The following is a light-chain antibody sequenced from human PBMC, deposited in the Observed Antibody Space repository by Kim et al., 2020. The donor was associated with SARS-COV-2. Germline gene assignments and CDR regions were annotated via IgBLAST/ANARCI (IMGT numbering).Light chain of an antibody. CDR1: SSDVGGYNY. Sequence: QSALTQPPSASGSPGQSVTISCTGTSSDVGGYNYVSWYQQHPGKAPKLMIYDVSKRPSGVPDRFSGYKSGNTASLTVSGLQAEDEADYYGSSYAGSNNLVFGGGTQLTVL. CDR3: SSYAGSNNLV. V-gene: IGLV2-8*01. CDR2: DVS. J-gene: IGLJ3*02.